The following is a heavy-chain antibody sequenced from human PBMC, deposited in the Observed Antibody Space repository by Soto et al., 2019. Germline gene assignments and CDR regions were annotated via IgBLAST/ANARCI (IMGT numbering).Heavy chain of an antibody. V-gene: IGHV1-3*01. Sequence: ASVKVSCKASGYTFTSYAMHWVRQAPGQRLEWMGWINAGNGNTKYSQKFQGRVTITRDTSASTAYMELSSLRSEDTAVYYCARDDWYSSSWPRRFDPWGQGTLVTVSS. D-gene: IGHD6-13*01. CDR2: INAGNGNT. CDR3: ARDDWYSSSWPRRFDP. J-gene: IGHJ5*02. CDR1: GYTFTSYA.